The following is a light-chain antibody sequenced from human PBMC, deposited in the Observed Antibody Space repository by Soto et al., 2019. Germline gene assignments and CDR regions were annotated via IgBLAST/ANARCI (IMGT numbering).Light chain of an antibody. V-gene: IGKV3-20*01. CDR3: QQYGRSPT. Sequence: EIVLTQSPGTVSLSPGESATLSCRASQSISRSDLAWYQHRPGQSPRLLIYATSSRATGIPDRFTGGGAGTGFTLTISRLEPEDSAVYYCQQYGRSPTFGGGTKVEIK. CDR2: ATS. CDR1: QSISRSD. J-gene: IGKJ4*01.